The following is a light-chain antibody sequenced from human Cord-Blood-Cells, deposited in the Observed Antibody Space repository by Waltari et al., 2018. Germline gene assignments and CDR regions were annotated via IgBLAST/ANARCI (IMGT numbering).Light chain of an antibody. V-gene: IGLV3-19*01. CDR2: GKN. CDR3: NSRDSSGNHWV. CDR1: TLRSYY. Sequence: SSELTQYPAVSVALGQTVRITCQGDTLRSYYASWYQQNPGQAPVLVIYGKNNRPSGIPDRFSGSSSGNTASLTITGAQAEDEADYYCNSRDSSGNHWVFGGGTKLTVL. J-gene: IGLJ3*02.